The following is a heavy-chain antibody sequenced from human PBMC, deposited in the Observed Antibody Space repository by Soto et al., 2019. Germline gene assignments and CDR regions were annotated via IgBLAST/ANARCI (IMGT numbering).Heavy chain of an antibody. CDR3: ARTVVPAAHDAFDI. CDR1: GGTFSSYA. Sequence: EASVKVSCKASGGTFSSYAISWVRQAPGQGLEWMGGIIPIFGTANYAQKFQGRVTITADESTSTAYMELSSLRSEDTAVYYCARTVVPAAHDAFDICGQGTMVTV. J-gene: IGHJ3*02. V-gene: IGHV1-69*13. D-gene: IGHD2-2*01. CDR2: IIPIFGTA.